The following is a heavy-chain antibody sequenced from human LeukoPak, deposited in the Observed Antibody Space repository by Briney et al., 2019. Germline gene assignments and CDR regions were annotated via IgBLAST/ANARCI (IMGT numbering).Heavy chain of an antibody. D-gene: IGHD5-24*01. Sequence: SETLSLTCTVSGGSISNYYWSWIRQPPGKGLEWIGYIYYSGSTNYNPSLKSRVTISVDTSKNRFSLKLSSVTAADTAVYYCTRRRDGNWFDPWGQGTLVTVSS. CDR3: TRRRDGNWFDP. CDR1: GGSISNYY. J-gene: IGHJ5*02. V-gene: IGHV4-59*01. CDR2: IYYSGST.